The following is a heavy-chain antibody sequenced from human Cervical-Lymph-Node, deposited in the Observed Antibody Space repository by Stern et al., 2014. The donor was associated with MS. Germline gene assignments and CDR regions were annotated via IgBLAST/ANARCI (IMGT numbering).Heavy chain of an antibody. CDR2: ISYDGRDK. D-gene: IGHD1-26*01. J-gene: IGHJ4*02. V-gene: IGHV3-30*04. CDR1: GFVFRRYA. Sequence: MQLVESGGGVVQLGRSLRLSCAASGFVFRRYALHWVRQAPGKGLEWVALISYDGRDKYYTDSVKGRFTVSRDNSNNTVDLEMNSLRLEDTAVYYCAKGGSGSYLDWGQGSLVTVSS. CDR3: AKGGSGSYLD.